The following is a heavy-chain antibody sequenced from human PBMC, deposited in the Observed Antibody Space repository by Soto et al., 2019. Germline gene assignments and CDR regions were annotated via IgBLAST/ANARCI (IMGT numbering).Heavy chain of an antibody. J-gene: IGHJ4*02. CDR2: IYHTGTT. CDR1: GYSISSDYY. V-gene: IGHV4-38-2*01. D-gene: IGHD3-3*02. Sequence: SETLSLTCAVSGYSISSDYYWDWMRQPPGKGPEWIGGIYHTGTTYYNPSLKNRVTISVDTSKNQFSLKLSSVTAADTAVYYCARLPSRHLVDYWGQGTLVTVSS. CDR3: ARLPSRHLVDY.